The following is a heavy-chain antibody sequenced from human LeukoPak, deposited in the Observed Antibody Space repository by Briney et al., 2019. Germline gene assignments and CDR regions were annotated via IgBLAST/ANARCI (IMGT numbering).Heavy chain of an antibody. CDR1: GYTFTTFG. D-gene: IGHD2-2*01. CDR2: ISAYNGNT. V-gene: IGHV1-18*01. Sequence: EASVKVSCKPSGYTFTTFGISWVRQAPGQGLEWMGWISAYNGNTNYAQKLQGRVTMTTDTSTSTAYMELRSLRSDDTAIYYCARDCSSVGCYPFDYWGQGTLVTVSS. CDR3: ARDCSSVGCYPFDY. J-gene: IGHJ4*02.